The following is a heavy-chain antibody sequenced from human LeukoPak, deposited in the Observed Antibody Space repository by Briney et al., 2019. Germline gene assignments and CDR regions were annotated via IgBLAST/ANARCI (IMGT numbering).Heavy chain of an antibody. D-gene: IGHD3-10*01. Sequence: PGGSLRLSCSASGFTFSRYAMHWVRQAPGQGLESVSGISGNGGSTYYADSVKGRFTISRDNSKSTLYLQMSSLRAEDTAVYYCAWELPRTDAFDILGQGTLVSVSS. J-gene: IGHJ3*02. CDR3: AWELPRTDAFDI. CDR2: ISGNGGST. CDR1: GFTFSRYA. V-gene: IGHV3-64D*06.